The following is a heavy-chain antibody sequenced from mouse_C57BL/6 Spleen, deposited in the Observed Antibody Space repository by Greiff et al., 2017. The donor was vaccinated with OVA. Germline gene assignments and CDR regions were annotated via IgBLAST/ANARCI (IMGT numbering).Heavy chain of an antibody. V-gene: IGHV1-62-2*01. CDR2: FYPGSGSI. D-gene: IGHD2-4*01. CDR3: ARHGIYYDYPHFDY. J-gene: IGHJ2*01. CDR1: GYTFTEYT. Sequence: VKLQESGAELVKPGASVKLSCKASGYTFTEYTIHWVKQRSGQGLEWIGWFYPGSGSIKYNEKFKDKATLTAAKSYSTVYMELSRLTSEDSAVYFWARHGIYYDYPHFDYWGQGTTLTVSS.